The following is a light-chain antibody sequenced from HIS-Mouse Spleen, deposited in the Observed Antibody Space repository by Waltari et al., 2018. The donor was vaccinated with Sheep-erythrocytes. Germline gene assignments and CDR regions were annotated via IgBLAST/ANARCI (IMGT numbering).Light chain of an antibody. V-gene: IGLV2-11*01. Sequence: QSALTQPRSVSGSPGQSVPISCTGPSRDVGGYNYVSWYQQHPGKAPKLMIYDVSKRPSGVPDRFSGSKSGNTASLTISGLQAEDEADYYCCSYAGSYNHVFATGTKVTVL. CDR3: CSYAGSYNHV. CDR1: SRDVGGYNY. J-gene: IGLJ1*01. CDR2: DVS.